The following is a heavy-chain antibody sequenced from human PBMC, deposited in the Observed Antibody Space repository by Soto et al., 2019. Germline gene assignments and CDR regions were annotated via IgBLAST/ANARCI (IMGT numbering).Heavy chain of an antibody. CDR3: AKDRLLGYCSSTSRYAWFDP. D-gene: IGHD2-2*01. CDR2: ISGSGGST. Sequence: GGSLRLSCAASGFTFSSYAMSWVRQAPGKGLEWVSAISGSGGSTYYADSVKGRFTISRDNSKNTLYLQMNSLRAEDTAVYYCAKDRLLGYCSSTSRYAWFDPWGQGTLVTVSS. J-gene: IGHJ5*02. CDR1: GFTFSSYA. V-gene: IGHV3-23*01.